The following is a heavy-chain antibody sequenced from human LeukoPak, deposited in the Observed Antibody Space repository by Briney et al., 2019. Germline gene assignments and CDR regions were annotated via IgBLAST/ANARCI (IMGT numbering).Heavy chain of an antibody. CDR2: ICYSGST. V-gene: IGHV4-59*01. D-gene: IGHD3-10*01. Sequence: PSETLSLTCTVSGGSISSYYWSWIRQPPGKGLEWIGYICYSGSTNYNPSLKSRVTISVDTSKNQFSLKLSSVTAADTAVYYCARAPMVRAGWFDPWGQGTLVTVSS. CDR3: ARAPMVRAGWFDP. CDR1: GGSISSYY. J-gene: IGHJ5*02.